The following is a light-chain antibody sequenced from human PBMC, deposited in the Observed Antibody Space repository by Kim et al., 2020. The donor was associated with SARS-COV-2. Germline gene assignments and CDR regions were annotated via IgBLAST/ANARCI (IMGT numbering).Light chain of an antibody. CDR1: QSVSSY. CDR2: DAS. J-gene: IGKJ4*01. CDR3: QQHSNWPLT. Sequence: EIVLTQSPATLSLSPGERATLSCRASQSVSSYLAWYQQKPGQAPRLLIYDASNRATVIPARFSGSGSGTDFTLTISSLEPEDFAVYYCQQHSNWPLTFGGGTKVDIK. V-gene: IGKV3-11*01.